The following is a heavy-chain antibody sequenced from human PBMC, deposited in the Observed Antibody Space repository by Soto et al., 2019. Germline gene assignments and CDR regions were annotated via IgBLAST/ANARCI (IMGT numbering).Heavy chain of an antibody. CDR2: IHHSGGP. CDR1: GGSFSAYY. Sequence: QVQLQQWGAGLLKPSETLSLTCAVYGGSFSAYYWTWIRQSPEKGLEWIGEIHHSGGPKYNPSLKSRVTISADTSKNQFSLELSSVTAADTAVYYCASYGSGSYYNGYYFDYWGQGTLVTVSS. J-gene: IGHJ4*02. CDR3: ASYGSGSYYNGYYFDY. D-gene: IGHD3-10*01. V-gene: IGHV4-34*01.